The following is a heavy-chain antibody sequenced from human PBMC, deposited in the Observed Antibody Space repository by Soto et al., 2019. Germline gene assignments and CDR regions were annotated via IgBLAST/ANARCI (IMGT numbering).Heavy chain of an antibody. Sequence: QVLLQESGPGLVKPSETLSLTCTVSGGSISGNYWSWIRQSPGKGLEWIGFIYYSGSTNYNPSLKSRVTISVDTAKNQFSLNLSSVTAADTAVYYCARGQWLVSYWGQGTLVTVSS. CDR1: GGSISGNY. V-gene: IGHV4-59*13. CDR2: IYYSGST. D-gene: IGHD6-19*01. CDR3: ARGQWLVSY. J-gene: IGHJ4*02.